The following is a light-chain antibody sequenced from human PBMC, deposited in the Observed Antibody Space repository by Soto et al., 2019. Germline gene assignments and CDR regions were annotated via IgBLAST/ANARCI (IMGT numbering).Light chain of an antibody. V-gene: IGLV1-51*01. CDR1: SSNIGRNY. Sequence: QSVLTQPPSVSAAPGQKVTISCSGSSSNIGRNYVSWYQHLPGTAPKLLIYDNDKRPSGIPVRFSGSKSGTSATLGITGLQTGDEADYYCGAWDNSLSVVVFGGGTKVTVL. J-gene: IGLJ2*01. CDR3: GAWDNSLSVVV. CDR2: DND.